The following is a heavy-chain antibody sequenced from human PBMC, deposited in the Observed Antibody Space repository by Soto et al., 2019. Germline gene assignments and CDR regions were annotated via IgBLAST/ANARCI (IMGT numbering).Heavy chain of an antibody. Sequence: SETLSLTCTVSGGSISSSSYYWGWVRQPPGKGLEWIGSIYSGSTYYNPSLKSRVTISVDTSKNQFSLKLSSVTAADTAVYYCAIPGAFYYYYGMDVWGQGTTVTVSS. J-gene: IGHJ6*02. D-gene: IGHD3-10*01. CDR2: IYSGST. V-gene: IGHV4-39*01. CDR1: GGSISSSSYY. CDR3: AIPGAFYYYYGMDV.